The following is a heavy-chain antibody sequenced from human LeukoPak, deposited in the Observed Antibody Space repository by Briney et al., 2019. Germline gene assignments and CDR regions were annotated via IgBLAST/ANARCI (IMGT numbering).Heavy chain of an antibody. J-gene: IGHJ3*01. Sequence: GASVTVSCKPSGYNFTIYTISWVRQAPGKGLEWMGWISPYNGNTNSGQKLQGRVTMTTDTSTNTAYMELRSLRPDDTAVYYCASDGAPPIEAANVWGRGTMVTVSS. D-gene: IGHD6-6*01. V-gene: IGHV1-18*01. CDR3: ASDGAPPIEAANV. CDR1: GYNFTIYT. CDR2: ISPYNGNT.